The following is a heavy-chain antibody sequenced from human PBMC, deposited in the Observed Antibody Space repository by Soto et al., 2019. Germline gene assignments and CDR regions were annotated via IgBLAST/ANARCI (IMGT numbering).Heavy chain of an antibody. CDR2: MWPDGSGE. Sequence: QVQLVESGGGVVQPGRSLRLSCATSGFTFSEQGIHWVRQAPGKGLEWVAFMWPDGSGEVYVDSVRGRFTISRDNAKSTVFLQMDNLRAEDTAVYYCVRDGEIGEWNSDYWGQGTLVTVSS. J-gene: IGHJ4*02. V-gene: IGHV3-33*01. CDR3: VRDGEIGEWNSDY. CDR1: GFTFSEQG. D-gene: IGHD3-3*01.